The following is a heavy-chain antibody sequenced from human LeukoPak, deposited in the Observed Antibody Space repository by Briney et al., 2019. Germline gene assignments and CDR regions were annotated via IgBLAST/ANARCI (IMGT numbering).Heavy chain of an antibody. CDR3: ARAPGEYGSGSYYYGMDV. J-gene: IGHJ6*02. CDR2: ISAYNGNT. V-gene: IGHV1-18*01. Sequence: EASVKVSCKASGYTFTSYGISWVRQAPGQGLEWMGWISAYNGNTNYAQKLQGRVTMTTDTSTSTAHMELRSLRSDDTAVYYCARAPGEYGSGSYYYGMDVWGQGTTVTVSS. CDR1: GYTFTSYG. D-gene: IGHD3-10*01.